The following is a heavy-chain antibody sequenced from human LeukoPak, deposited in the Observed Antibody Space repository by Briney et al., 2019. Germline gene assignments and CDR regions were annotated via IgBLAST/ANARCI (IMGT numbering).Heavy chain of an antibody. CDR1: GGTFSSYA. CDR3: ARDWLEVPNTAMALYGMDV. Sequence: GASVKVSCTASGGTFSSYAISWVRQAPGQGLEWMGGIIPIFGTANYAQKFQGRVTITADESTSTAYMELSSLRSEDTAVYYCARDWLEVPNTAMALYGMDVWGQGTTVTVSS. V-gene: IGHV1-69*13. CDR2: IIPIFGTA. J-gene: IGHJ6*02. D-gene: IGHD5-18*01.